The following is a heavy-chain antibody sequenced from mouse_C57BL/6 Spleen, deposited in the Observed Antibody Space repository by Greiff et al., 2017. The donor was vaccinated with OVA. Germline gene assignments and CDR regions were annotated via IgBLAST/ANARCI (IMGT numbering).Heavy chain of an antibody. V-gene: IGHV7-3*01. D-gene: IGHD1-1*01. CDR2: IRNKANGYTT. CDR1: GFTFTDYY. CDR3: ARYNLDYGSSDGWYFDV. Sequence: EVKVVESGGGLVQPGGSLSLSCAASGFTFTDYYMSWVRQPPGKALEWLGFIRNKANGYTTEYSASVKGRFTISRDNSQSILYLQMNALRAEDSATYYCARYNLDYGSSDGWYFDVWGTGTTVTVSS. J-gene: IGHJ1*03.